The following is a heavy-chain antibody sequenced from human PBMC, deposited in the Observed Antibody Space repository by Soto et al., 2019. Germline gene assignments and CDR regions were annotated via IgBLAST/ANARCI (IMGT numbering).Heavy chain of an antibody. D-gene: IGHD1-26*01. J-gene: IGHJ4*02. V-gene: IGHV3-20*04. Sequence: GGSLRLSCAASGFTFDDYGMSWARQAPGKGLEWVSGVNWNGGSTGYADSVKGRFTISRDNAKNSLYLQMNSLRAEDTAFYYCVRGASLNFDHWGQGTLVTVSS. CDR3: VRGASLNFDH. CDR1: GFTFDDYG. CDR2: VNWNGGST.